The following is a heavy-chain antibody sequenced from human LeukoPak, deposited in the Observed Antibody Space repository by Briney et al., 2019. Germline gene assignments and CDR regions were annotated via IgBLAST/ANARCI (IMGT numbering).Heavy chain of an antibody. CDR1: GFTFSSYG. J-gene: IGHJ5*02. CDR2: ISYDGSNK. V-gene: IGHV3-30*18. Sequence: PGRSLRLSCAASGFTFSSYGMHWVRQAPGKGLEWVAVISYDGSNKYYADSVKGRFTISRDNPKNTLYLQMNSLRAEDTAVYYCAKDRWLVLGPWFDPWGQGTLVTVSS. CDR3: AKDRWLVLGPWFDP. D-gene: IGHD6-19*01.